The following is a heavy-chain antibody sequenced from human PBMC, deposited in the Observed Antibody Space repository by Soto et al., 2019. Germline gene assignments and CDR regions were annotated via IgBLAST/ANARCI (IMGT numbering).Heavy chain of an antibody. Sequence: DVQLVQSGAEVKKPGESLKISCKGSGYTFTNIWIGWVRQMPGKGLEWMGIIFPSDSDTRYIPSFQGQATISADKSINTAYLQWSSLKASDTAVCYCARHSLMVSPLYVMDVWGQGTTVTVSS. CDR3: ARHSLMVSPLYVMDV. CDR1: GYTFTNIW. V-gene: IGHV5-51*01. CDR2: IFPSDSDT. J-gene: IGHJ6*02. D-gene: IGHD3-10*01.